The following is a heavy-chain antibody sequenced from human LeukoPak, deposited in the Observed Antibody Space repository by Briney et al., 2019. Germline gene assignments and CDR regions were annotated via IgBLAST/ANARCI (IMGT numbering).Heavy chain of an antibody. Sequence: GGSLRLSCAASGFIVSSNYMTWVRQAPGKGLEWVSVIYSGGSTYYADSVKGRFTISRDNSKNTLYLQMNSLRAEDTAVYYCARAGPSSSWHQFDYWGQGTLVTVSS. D-gene: IGHD6-13*01. J-gene: IGHJ4*02. V-gene: IGHV3-53*01. CDR1: GFIVSSNY. CDR3: ARAGPSSSWHQFDY. CDR2: IYSGGST.